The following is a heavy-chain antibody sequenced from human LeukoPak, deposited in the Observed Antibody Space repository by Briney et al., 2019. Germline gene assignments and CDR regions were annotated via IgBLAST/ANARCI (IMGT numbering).Heavy chain of an antibody. J-gene: IGHJ4*02. V-gene: IGHV2-70*11. Sequence: ESGPTLVKPTQTLTLTCAFSGFSLSTSGMCVSWIRQPPGKALEWLARIDWDDDKYYSTSLKTRLTISKDTSKNQVVLTMTNVDPVDTATYYCARTSPGFSSGYGGTFDYWGQGTLVTVSS. CDR2: IDWDDDK. CDR3: ARTSPGFSSGYGGTFDY. CDR1: GFSLSTSGMC. D-gene: IGHD4-23*01.